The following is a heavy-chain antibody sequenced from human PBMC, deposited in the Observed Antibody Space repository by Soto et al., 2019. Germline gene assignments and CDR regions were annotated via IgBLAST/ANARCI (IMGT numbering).Heavy chain of an antibody. CDR1: GGTFSSYA. J-gene: IGHJ4*02. CDR2: IIPIFGTA. D-gene: IGHD5-12*01. Sequence: SVKVSCKASGGTFSSYAISWVRQAPGQGLEWMGGIIPIFGTANYAQKFQGRVTITADESTSTAYMELSSLRSEDTAVYYCVRDSPIGSTFSGYDGIDYWGQGTLVTGSS. CDR3: VRDSPIGSTFSGYDGIDY. V-gene: IGHV1-69*13.